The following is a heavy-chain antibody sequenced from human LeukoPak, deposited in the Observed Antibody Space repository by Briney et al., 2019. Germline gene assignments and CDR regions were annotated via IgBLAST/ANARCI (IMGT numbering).Heavy chain of an antibody. CDR3: ARADYGSGSYHEYFQH. Sequence: SQTLSLTCAISGDSVSSNSAAWNWIRQSPSRGLEWLGRTYYRSKWYNDYAVSVKSRLTINPDTSKNQFSLQLNSVTPEDTAVYYCARADYGSGSYHEYFQHWGQGTLVTVSS. V-gene: IGHV6-1*01. D-gene: IGHD3-10*01. CDR2: TYYRSKWYN. J-gene: IGHJ1*01. CDR1: GDSVSSNSAA.